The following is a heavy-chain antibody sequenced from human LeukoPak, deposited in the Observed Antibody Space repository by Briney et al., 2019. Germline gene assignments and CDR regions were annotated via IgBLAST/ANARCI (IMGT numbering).Heavy chain of an antibody. CDR3: AKVVITALYRYHCMDV. J-gene: IGHJ6*03. D-gene: IGHD1-14*01. CDR2: ISSSGGTT. Sequence: GGSLRLSCAGSGFTFSNYAMSWVRQAPGKGLEWVSGISSSGGTTNYVDSVKGRFTISRDDSKKTLYLQMNSLRAEDTAVYYCAKVVITALYRYHCMDVWGKGTTVTVSS. CDR1: GFTFSNYA. V-gene: IGHV3-23*01.